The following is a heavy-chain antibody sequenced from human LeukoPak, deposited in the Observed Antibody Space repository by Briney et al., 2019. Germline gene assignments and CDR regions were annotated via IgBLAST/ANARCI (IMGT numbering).Heavy chain of an antibody. Sequence: ASVKVSCKASGYTFGSDDINWVRQATGQGLEWMGWMNPNSGNTGYAQKFQGRVTITRNTSISTAYMELSSLRSEDTAVYYCARGITYYDILTGYSSYYYMDVWGKGTTVTVSS. CDR2: MNPNSGNT. CDR1: GYTFGSDD. V-gene: IGHV1-8*03. J-gene: IGHJ6*03. D-gene: IGHD3-9*01. CDR3: ARGITYYDILTGYSSYYYMDV.